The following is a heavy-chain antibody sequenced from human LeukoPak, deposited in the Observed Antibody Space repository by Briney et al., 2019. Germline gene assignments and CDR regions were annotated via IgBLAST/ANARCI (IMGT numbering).Heavy chain of an antibody. J-gene: IGHJ5*02. CDR2: TTHDGMYT. CDR3: TKGGGIAANPLDP. CDR1: GFSLWTSG. V-gene: IGHV3-30*18. D-gene: IGHD2-15*01. Sequence: GGSLTLSCTASGFSLWTSGIHWVRQAPGKGLEWLSLTTHDGMYTNYADSVKGRLTISTHTSKTTVYLALNSLRPEDTAVYYCTKGGGIAANPLDPWGQGTLVIVS.